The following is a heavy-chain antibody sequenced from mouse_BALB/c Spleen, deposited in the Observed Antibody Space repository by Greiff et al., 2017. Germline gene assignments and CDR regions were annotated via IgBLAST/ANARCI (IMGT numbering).Heavy chain of an antibody. CDR2: IDPENGDT. D-gene: IGHD2-1*01. CDR1: GFNIKDYY. V-gene: IGHV14-4*02. CDR3: NAFDGNYRAY. J-gene: IGHJ3*01. Sequence: EVQLQQSGAELVRSGASVKLSCTASGFNIKDYYMHWVKQRPEQGLEWIGWIDPENGDTEYAPKFQGKATMTADTSSNTAYLQLSSLTSEDTAVYYCNAFDGNYRAYWGQGTLVTVSA.